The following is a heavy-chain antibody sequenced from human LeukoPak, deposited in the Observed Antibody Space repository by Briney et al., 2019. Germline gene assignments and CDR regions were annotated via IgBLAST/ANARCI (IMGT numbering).Heavy chain of an antibody. Sequence: ASVKVSCKASGYTFTTYGINWVRQAPGQGLEWMGWISAYSGNTNYAQNLQGRVTMTTDTSTSTAYMELRSLRSDDTAVYYCARVRQYYYDSSGYSQVDYWGQGTLVTVSS. CDR2: ISAYSGNT. V-gene: IGHV1-18*01. D-gene: IGHD3-22*01. CDR3: ARVRQYYYDSSGYSQVDY. CDR1: GYTFTTYG. J-gene: IGHJ4*02.